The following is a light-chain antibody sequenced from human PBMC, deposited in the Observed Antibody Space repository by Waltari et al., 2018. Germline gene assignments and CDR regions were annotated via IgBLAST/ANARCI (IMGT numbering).Light chain of an antibody. Sequence: QSALTQPASVSGYPGQSITISCTGTSSDVGGYNYVSWYQQHPGKAPKLIIFDVSNRPLGVSSRFSGSKSGNTASLTISGLQAQDEADYYCSSYISSDTLELFGGGTSLTVL. CDR3: SSYISSDTLEL. J-gene: IGLJ2*01. CDR1: SSDVGGYNY. CDR2: DVS. V-gene: IGLV2-14*03.